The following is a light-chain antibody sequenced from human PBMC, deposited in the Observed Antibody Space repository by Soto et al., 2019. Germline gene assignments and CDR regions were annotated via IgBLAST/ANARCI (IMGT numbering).Light chain of an antibody. Sequence: QSVLTQPPSVSGTPGQTVTISCSGSSSNIGKDFVSWYQQFPGTAPKILIYTDNQRPSGVPDRFSGSKSGTSASLAISRLRFDYEATYYCSTWDDSLSGFVILGGGTKVTVL. V-gene: IGLV1-47*01. CDR2: TDN. J-gene: IGLJ2*01. CDR3: STWDDSLSGFVI. CDR1: SSNIGKDF.